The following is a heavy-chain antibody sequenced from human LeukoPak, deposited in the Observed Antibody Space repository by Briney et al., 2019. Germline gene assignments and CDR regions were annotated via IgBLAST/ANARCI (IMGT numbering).Heavy chain of an antibody. CDR3: ARGRGKLLYYGMDV. V-gene: IGHV4-30-4*01. Sequence: SETLSLTCTVSGGSISSGDYYWSWIRQPPGKGLEWIGYIYYSGSTYYNPSLKSRVTISVDTSKNQFSLKLSSVTAADTAVYYCARGRGKLLYYGMDVWGQGTTVTVSS. CDR2: IYYSGST. D-gene: IGHD1-26*01. CDR1: GGSISSGDYY. J-gene: IGHJ6*02.